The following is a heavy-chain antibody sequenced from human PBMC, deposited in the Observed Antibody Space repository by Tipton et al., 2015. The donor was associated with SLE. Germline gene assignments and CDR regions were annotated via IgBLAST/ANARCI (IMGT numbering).Heavy chain of an antibody. Sequence: TLSLTCTVSADSFTSTTYSWGWIRQPPGKRVEWIGGIYATGSTHYNPSLKSRVTISVDTSKNQFSLKLSSVTAADTAVYYCARSLESAYGPFDYWGQGTLVTVSS. V-gene: IGHV4-39*07. D-gene: IGHD5-12*01. J-gene: IGHJ4*02. CDR2: IYATGST. CDR1: ADSFTSTTYS. CDR3: ARSLESAYGPFDY.